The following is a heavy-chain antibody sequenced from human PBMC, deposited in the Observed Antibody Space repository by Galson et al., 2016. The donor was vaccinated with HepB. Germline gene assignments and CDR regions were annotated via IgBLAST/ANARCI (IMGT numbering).Heavy chain of an antibody. Sequence: SLRLSCAASGLTLSSYAVTWVRQAPGKGLEWVSTISGSGNSILYGDSVKRRFTISRDNSKNIVYLQMNSLRAEDTALYYCAKDPNGDYIGAYDSWGQGTLVTVSS. CDR2: ISGSGNSI. J-gene: IGHJ4*02. V-gene: IGHV3-23*01. D-gene: IGHD4-17*01. CDR1: GLTLSSYA. CDR3: AKDPNGDYIGAYDS.